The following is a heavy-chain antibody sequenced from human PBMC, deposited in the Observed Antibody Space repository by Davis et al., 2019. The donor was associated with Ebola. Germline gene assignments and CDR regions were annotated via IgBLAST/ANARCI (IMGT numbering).Heavy chain of an antibody. CDR1: GGSFSGYY. V-gene: IGHV3-7*01. J-gene: IGHJ6*02. CDR2: IKQDGSEK. Sequence: PSETLSLTCAVYGGSFSGYYWSWIRQAPGKGLEWVASIKQDGSEKYHVDSVKGRFTISRDNAKNSLYLQMNSLRAEDTAVYYCLYGMDVWGQGTTVTVSS. CDR3: LYGMDV.